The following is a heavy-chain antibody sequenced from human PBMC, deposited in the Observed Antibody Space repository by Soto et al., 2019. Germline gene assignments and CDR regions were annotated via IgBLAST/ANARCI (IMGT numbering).Heavy chain of an antibody. CDR2: ISYSGNT. Sequence: LSLTCTVSGGSIISGYWSWIRQPPGKGLEWIGYISYSGNTNYNPSLKSRVTMSVDTPKNQFSLRLSSVATADTAVYYCAGLRGYAGSPIDYWGQGTLVTVSS. D-gene: IGHD2-15*01. V-gene: IGHV4-59*01. CDR3: AGLRGYAGSPIDY. CDR1: GGSIISGY. J-gene: IGHJ4*02.